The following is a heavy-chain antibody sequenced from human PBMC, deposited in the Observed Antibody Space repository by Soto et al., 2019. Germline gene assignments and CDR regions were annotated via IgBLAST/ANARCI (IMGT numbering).Heavy chain of an antibody. Sequence: QITLKESGPTLVKPTQTLTLTCTFSGFSLTTRGVGVGWIRQPPGKALECLALIYWDDDKRYSPSLQSRLSITTDTSKIPVVLTMTNVDPVDTATYYCAHIPNYYQYDWFDPWGQGTLVSVSS. V-gene: IGHV2-5*02. CDR1: GFSLTTRGVG. J-gene: IGHJ5*02. CDR3: AHIPNYYQYDWFDP. CDR2: IYWDDDK. D-gene: IGHD3-16*01.